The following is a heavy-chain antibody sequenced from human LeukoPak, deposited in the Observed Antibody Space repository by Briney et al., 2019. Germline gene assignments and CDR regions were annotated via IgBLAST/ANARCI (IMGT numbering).Heavy chain of an antibody. CDR1: GFTFSSYS. CDR3: ARRANTPFDI. J-gene: IGHJ3*02. V-gene: IGHV3-48*04. Sequence: PGGSLRLSCAASGFTFSSYSMNWVRQAPGKGLEWVSYISSSSSTIYYADSVKGRFTISRDNAKNSLYLQMNSLRAEDTAVYYCARRANTPFDIWGKGTMVTVSS. CDR2: ISSSSSTI.